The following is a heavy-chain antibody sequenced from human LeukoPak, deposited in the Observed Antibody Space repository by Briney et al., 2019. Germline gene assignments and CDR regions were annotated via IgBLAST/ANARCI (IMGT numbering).Heavy chain of an antibody. CDR2: MNPNSGNT. J-gene: IGHJ4*02. CDR1: GCTFTSYD. Sequence: ASVTVSCKASGCTFTSYDINWVRQATGQGLEWMGWMNPNSGNTAYEQNFQGRVTITGNTSIGTAYRELGSLRPEETSVYYCAGGGWVLRRFDYWGQGTLVTVSS. D-gene: IGHD1-26*01. V-gene: IGHV1-8*01. CDR3: AGGGWVLRRFDY.